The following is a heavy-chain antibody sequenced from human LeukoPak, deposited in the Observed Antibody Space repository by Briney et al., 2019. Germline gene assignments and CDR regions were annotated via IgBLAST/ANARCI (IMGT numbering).Heavy chain of an antibody. J-gene: IGHJ5*02. CDR3: ARWGREYSNSGPTYNWFDP. CDR2: INHSGST. Sequence: SETLSLTCAVYGGSFSGYYWSWIRQPPGKGLEWIGEINHSGSTNYNPSLKSRVTISVDTSKNQFSLKLSSVTAADTAVYYCARWGREYSNSGPTYNWFDPWGQGTLVTVSS. D-gene: IGHD6-6*01. CDR1: GGSFSGYY. V-gene: IGHV4-34*01.